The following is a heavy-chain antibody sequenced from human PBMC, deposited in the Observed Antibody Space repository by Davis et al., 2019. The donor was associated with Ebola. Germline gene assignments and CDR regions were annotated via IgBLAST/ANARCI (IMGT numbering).Heavy chain of an antibody. Sequence: PGGSLRLSCSVSGVSIRGSLDYWGWIRQSPGKGLEWIGSVYHSGTTYYNPSLNSRVTLSVDTSKNQFSLRLTSLTAADTAIYYCTTPAPGRTYTSGWYFTNWGHGMLVTVSS. D-gene: IGHD6-19*01. CDR3: TTPAPGRTYTSGWYFTN. CDR1: GVSIRGSLDY. V-gene: IGHV4-39*01. CDR2: VYHSGTT. J-gene: IGHJ4*01.